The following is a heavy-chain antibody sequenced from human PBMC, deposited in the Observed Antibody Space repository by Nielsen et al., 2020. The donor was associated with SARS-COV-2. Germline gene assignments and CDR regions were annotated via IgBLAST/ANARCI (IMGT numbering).Heavy chain of an antibody. Sequence: GESLKISCAASEFTFGFYAMAWVRQAPGKGLEWVSTITGSGGSTYYADSMKGRFTISRDNSNNTLFLQMNSLRAEDTAVYYCAKDPSLYTSMWSIWFDPWGQGTLVTVSS. V-gene: IGHV3-23*01. CDR2: ITGSGGST. CDR3: AKDPSLYTSMWSIWFDP. CDR1: EFTFGFYA. D-gene: IGHD6-19*01. J-gene: IGHJ5*02.